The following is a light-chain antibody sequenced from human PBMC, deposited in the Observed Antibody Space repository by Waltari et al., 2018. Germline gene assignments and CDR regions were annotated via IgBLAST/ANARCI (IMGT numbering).Light chain of an antibody. Sequence: QSALTQPASVSGSPGQSITIPCTGTSSDVGSYNLVSWYQQHPGKAPKLMIYEVSKRPSWFSNRCSGSKSGNTASLTRSGLQAEDEAYYYCCSYAGSSTLVFGGGTKLTVL. CDR2: EVS. CDR3: CSYAGSSTLV. CDR1: SSDVGSYNL. V-gene: IGLV2-23*02. J-gene: IGLJ2*01.